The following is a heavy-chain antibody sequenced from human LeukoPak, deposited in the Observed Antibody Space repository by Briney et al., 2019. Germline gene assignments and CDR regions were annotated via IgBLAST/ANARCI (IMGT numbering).Heavy chain of an antibody. J-gene: IGHJ4*02. CDR3: AKDPYYDFWSAYPPDY. V-gene: IGHV3-23*01. CDR1: GFTFSNYA. Sequence: GGSLRLSCAASGFTFSNYAMNWVGQAPGKGLEWVSAISGSGGSTYYSDSVKGRFTISRDNSKNTLYLQMSSLRAEDTAVYYCAKDPYYDFWSAYPPDYWGQGTLVTVSS. D-gene: IGHD3-3*01. CDR2: ISGSGGST.